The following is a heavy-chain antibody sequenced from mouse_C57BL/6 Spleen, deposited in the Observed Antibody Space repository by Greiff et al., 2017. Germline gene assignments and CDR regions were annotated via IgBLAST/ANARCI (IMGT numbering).Heavy chain of an antibody. J-gene: IGHJ2*01. CDR3: ASYYYGSSPYYFDY. V-gene: IGHV1-81*01. CDR1: GYTFTSYG. CDR2: IYPRSGNT. Sequence: VQLQQSGAELARPGASVKLSCKASGYTFTSYGISWVKQRTGQGLEWIGEIYPRSGNTYYNEKLKGKATLTADKSSSTAYMELRSLTSEDAAVYFCASYYYGSSPYYFDYWGQGTTLTVSS. D-gene: IGHD1-1*01.